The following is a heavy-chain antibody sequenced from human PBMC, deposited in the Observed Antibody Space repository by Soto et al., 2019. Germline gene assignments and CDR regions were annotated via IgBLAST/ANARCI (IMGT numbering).Heavy chain of an antibody. CDR2: IYYSGST. CDR1: GGSISSYY. CDR3: ARDVGGYDFWSGYYSTNLGYNWFEP. Sequence: WETLSLTCTVSGGSISSYYWSWIRQPPEKGLEWIGYIYYSGSTNYNPSLKSRVTISVDTSKNQFSLKLSSVTAADTAVYYCARDVGGYDFWSGYYSTNLGYNWFEPWGQGTLVTVSS. D-gene: IGHD3-3*01. V-gene: IGHV4-59*01. J-gene: IGHJ5*02.